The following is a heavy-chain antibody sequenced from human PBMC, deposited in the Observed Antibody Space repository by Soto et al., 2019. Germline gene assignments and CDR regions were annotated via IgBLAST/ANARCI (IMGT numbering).Heavy chain of an antibody. Sequence: QVELVESGGGVVRPGTSLRLSCAASGLTFRGYAMHWVRQAPGKGLEWVAVISYDGSNEYYADSVRGRFTISRDNSKNMHFLQMNSLRPEDTAVYYCAPGNFYDSFGFPKWFDPWGQGTPVTVSS. CDR2: ISYDGSNE. CDR3: APGNFYDSFGFPKWFDP. V-gene: IGHV3-30*11. CDR1: GLTFRGYA. D-gene: IGHD3-22*01. J-gene: IGHJ5*02.